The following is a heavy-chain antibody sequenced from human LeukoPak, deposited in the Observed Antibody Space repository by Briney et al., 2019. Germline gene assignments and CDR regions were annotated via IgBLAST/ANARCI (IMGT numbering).Heavy chain of an antibody. V-gene: IGHV4-61*02. CDR1: GGSISSGSYY. CDR2: IYTSGTT. Sequence: SETLSLTCTVSGGSISSGSYYWSWIRQPAGKGLEWIGRIYTSGTTNYNPSLKSRLSFSIDTSKNQFSLKLTSMTAADTAVYYCARGGYSYGNFDPWGQGTLVTVSS. D-gene: IGHD5-18*01. J-gene: IGHJ5*02. CDR3: ARGGYSYGNFDP.